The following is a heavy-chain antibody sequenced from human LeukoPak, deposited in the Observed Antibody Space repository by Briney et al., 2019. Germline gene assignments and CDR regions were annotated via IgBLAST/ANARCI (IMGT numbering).Heavy chain of an antibody. V-gene: IGHV3-53*01. Sequence: GGSLRLSCAASGFTVSSNYMSWVRQAPGKGLECVSVIYSGGSTYYADSVKGRFTISRDNSKNTLYLQMNSLRAEDTAVYYCARYPSDQYYVGYWGQGALVTVSS. CDR1: GFTVSSNY. CDR2: IYSGGST. CDR3: ARYPSDQYYVGY. J-gene: IGHJ4*02.